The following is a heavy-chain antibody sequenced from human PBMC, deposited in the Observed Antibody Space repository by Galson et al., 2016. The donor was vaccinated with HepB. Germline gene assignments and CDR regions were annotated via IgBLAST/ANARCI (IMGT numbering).Heavy chain of an antibody. Sequence: CAISGDSVSSNRAAWNWIRQSPSRGLEWLGRTYYWSRWYNVYALSVRSRITISADTSKNQFSLQLKSVTPEDTALYYCARVERYSGYDPYYFDYWGQGTLVTVSS. J-gene: IGHJ4*02. D-gene: IGHD5-12*01. CDR3: ARVERYSGYDPYYFDY. CDR1: GDSVSSNRAA. CDR2: TYYWSRWYN. V-gene: IGHV6-1*01.